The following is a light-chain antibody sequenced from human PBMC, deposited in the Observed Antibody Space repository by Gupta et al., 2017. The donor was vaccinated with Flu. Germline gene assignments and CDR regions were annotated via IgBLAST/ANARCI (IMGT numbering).Light chain of an antibody. Sequence: RSCVCAAVGDRVTSTCRARQDISTFLAWYQEKPGKAPDLLIYGGATLQSGVPSRFSGSGSGTEVTLTISSLQPEDFATYYCQKLNTFPITFGQGTRLEIK. V-gene: IGKV1-9*01. CDR2: GGA. CDR3: QKLNTFPIT. CDR1: QDISTF. J-gene: IGKJ5*01.